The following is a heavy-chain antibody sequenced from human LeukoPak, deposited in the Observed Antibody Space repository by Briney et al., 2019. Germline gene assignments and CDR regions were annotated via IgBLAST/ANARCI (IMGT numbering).Heavy chain of an antibody. CDR1: GGSISSYY. J-gene: IGHJ3*02. Sequence: SETLSLTCTVSGGSISSYYWSWLRQPAGKGLEWIGRIYTSGSTNYNPSLKSRVTMSVDTSKNQFSLELRSVTAADTAVYYCARHVTISGPYDASDIWGQGTMVTVSP. CDR2: IYTSGST. CDR3: ARHVTISGPYDASDI. V-gene: IGHV4-4*07. D-gene: IGHD5-24*01.